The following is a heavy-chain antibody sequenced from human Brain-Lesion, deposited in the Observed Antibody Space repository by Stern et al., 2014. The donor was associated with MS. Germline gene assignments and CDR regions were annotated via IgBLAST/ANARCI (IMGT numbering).Heavy chain of an antibody. CDR1: GDSLSSSTFY. V-gene: IGHV4-39*01. Sequence: VQLQESGPGLVKPSDTLSLTCSVSGDSLSSSTFYWGWIRQPPGKGPEWIGRVYYSGNTYYHPSLKSRVTISVDTSKNPFSLRLPSGTAADTAVYYCARHQLGYGYAYLRYWGQGTLVTVSS. D-gene: IGHD5-18*01. J-gene: IGHJ4*02. CDR3: ARHQLGYGYAYLRY. CDR2: VYYSGNT.